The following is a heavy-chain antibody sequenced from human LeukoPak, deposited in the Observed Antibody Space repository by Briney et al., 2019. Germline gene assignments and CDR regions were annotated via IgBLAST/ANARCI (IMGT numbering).Heavy chain of an antibody. CDR1: GFTFSSYW. Sequence: GGSLRLSCAASGFTFSSYWMHWVRQAPGKGLVGVSRINDDGRSTSYADSVKGRFTISRDNAKNTLYLQMNSLRAEDTAVYYCAKDHGRYSSSWYCDYWGQGTLVTVSS. D-gene: IGHD6-13*01. J-gene: IGHJ4*02. V-gene: IGHV3-74*01. CDR2: INDDGRST. CDR3: AKDHGRYSSSWYCDY.